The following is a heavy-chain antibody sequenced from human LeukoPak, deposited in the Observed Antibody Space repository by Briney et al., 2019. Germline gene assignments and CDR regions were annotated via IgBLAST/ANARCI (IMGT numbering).Heavy chain of an antibody. V-gene: IGHV4-39*01. CDR3: SSGHDNAFDS. Sequence: SETLSLTCTVSGASLSVSGRNWGWVRQPPGKGLEWIASIYYSGSTYYSPSLESRVTMSVDTSKNQFSLKLSSLTATDTAVYYCSSGHDNAFDSWGQGTLVTVSP. J-gene: IGHJ5*01. D-gene: IGHD2-8*02. CDR2: IYYSGST. CDR1: GASLSVSGRN.